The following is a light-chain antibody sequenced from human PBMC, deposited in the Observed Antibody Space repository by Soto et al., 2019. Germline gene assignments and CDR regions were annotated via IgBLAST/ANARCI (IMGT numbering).Light chain of an antibody. J-gene: IGLJ2*01. Sequence: QSVLTKPPSASGSPGQSVTISCTGTSSDVGGYNYVSWYQQHPGKAPKLMIYEVSKRPSGVPDRFSGSKSGNTASLTVSGLQAEDEADYYCSSYAGSNNFGVFGGGTKLTVL. CDR2: EVS. CDR3: SSYAGSNNFGV. V-gene: IGLV2-8*01. CDR1: SSDVGGYNY.